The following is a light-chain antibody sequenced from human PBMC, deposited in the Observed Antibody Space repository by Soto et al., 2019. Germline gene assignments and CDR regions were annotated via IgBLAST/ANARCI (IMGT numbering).Light chain of an antibody. CDR2: GAS. J-gene: IGKJ2*01. Sequence: EIVMTQSPAPLSVSPGERATLSCRASQSVSSNLAWYQQKPGQAPRVLIYGASTRATGIPARFSGSGSGTEFTLTISSLQSEDFAVYYCQQYNNWPRTFGQGTKLEI. CDR1: QSVSSN. CDR3: QQYNNWPRT. V-gene: IGKV3-15*01.